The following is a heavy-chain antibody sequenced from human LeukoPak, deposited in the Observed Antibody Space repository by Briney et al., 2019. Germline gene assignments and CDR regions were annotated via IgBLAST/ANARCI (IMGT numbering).Heavy chain of an antibody. J-gene: IGHJ4*02. CDR1: GFTFDDYA. D-gene: IGHD3-22*01. CDR3: AKDTTYYYDSSGYALDY. V-gene: IGHV3-9*01. CDR2: ISWNSGSI. Sequence: PGGSLRLSCAASGFTFDDYAMHWVRQAPGKGLEWVSGISWNSGSIGYADSVKGRFTISRGNAKNSLYLQMNSLRAEDTALYYCAKDTTYYYDSSGYALDYWGQGALVTVSS.